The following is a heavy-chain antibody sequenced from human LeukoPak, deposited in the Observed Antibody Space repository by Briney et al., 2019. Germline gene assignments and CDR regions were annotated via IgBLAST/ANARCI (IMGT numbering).Heavy chain of an antibody. D-gene: IGHD3-10*01. CDR2: IYTSGST. Sequence: SETLSRTCTVSGGSISSYYWSWIRQPAGKGLEWIGRIYTSGSTNYNPSLKSRVTMSVDTSKNQFSLKLSSVTAADTAVYYCAREPMVRGVLSYYYYGMDVWGQGTTVTVSS. CDR1: GGSISSYY. V-gene: IGHV4-4*07. CDR3: AREPMVRGVLSYYYYGMDV. J-gene: IGHJ6*02.